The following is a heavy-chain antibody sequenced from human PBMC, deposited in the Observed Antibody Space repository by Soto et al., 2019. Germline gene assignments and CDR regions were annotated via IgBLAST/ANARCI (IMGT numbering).Heavy chain of an antibody. Sequence: PGGSLRLCCAASGFTFSSYSMSWVRQAPGKGLEWVSGFRTGGDDGTTYYADSVKGRFTISRDNSKNTLFLQMNSLRAEDTAIYYCAKKVNSGPGSQYFDYWVQGTLVTVSS. CDR3: AKKVNSGPGSQYFDY. J-gene: IGHJ4*02. V-gene: IGHV3-23*01. D-gene: IGHD3-10*01. CDR2: FRTGGDDGTT. CDR1: GFTFSSYS.